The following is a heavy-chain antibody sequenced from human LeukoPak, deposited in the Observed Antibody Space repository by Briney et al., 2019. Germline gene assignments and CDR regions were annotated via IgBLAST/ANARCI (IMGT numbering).Heavy chain of an antibody. Sequence: SETLSLTCTVSGGPIRDYYWSWIRQPPGKGLEWIGYVYYTGSTNYNLSLKSRLTISVDMSKNQFSLKLSSVTAADTAVYYCARHIVVVLAAQDAFDIWGQGTMVTVSS. CDR2: VYYTGST. CDR3: ARHIVVVLAAQDAFDI. CDR1: GGPIRDYY. V-gene: IGHV4-59*08. D-gene: IGHD2-15*01. J-gene: IGHJ3*02.